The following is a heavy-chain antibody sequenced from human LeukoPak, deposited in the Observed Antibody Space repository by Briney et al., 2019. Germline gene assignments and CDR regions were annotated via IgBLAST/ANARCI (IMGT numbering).Heavy chain of an antibody. CDR1: GHSISSGYY. CDR2: SYHSGST. D-gene: IGHD5-18*01. J-gene: IGHJ4*02. Sequence: KPSETLSLTCTVSGHSISSGYYWGWIRQPPGKGLEWIGSSYHSGSTYYNPSLKSRVTISVDTSKDQFSLKLSSVTAADTAVYYCARDALVINLPKNGYSYGYPDYWGQGTLVTVSS. CDR3: ARDALVINLPKNGYSYGYPDY. V-gene: IGHV4-38-2*02.